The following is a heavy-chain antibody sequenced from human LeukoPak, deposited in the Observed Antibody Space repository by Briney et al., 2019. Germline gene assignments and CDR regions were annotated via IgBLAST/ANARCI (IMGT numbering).Heavy chain of an antibody. CDR3: AKDLGDYGDYYFDY. CDR1: GFTFSSYA. D-gene: IGHD4-17*01. V-gene: IGHV3-23*01. Sequence: GGSLRLSCAASGFTFSSYAMSWVRQAPGKVLEWVSAISGSGGSTYYADSVKGRFTISRDNSKNTLYLQMNSLRAEDTAVYYCAKDLGDYGDYYFDYWGQGTLVTVSS. CDR2: ISGSGGST. J-gene: IGHJ4*02.